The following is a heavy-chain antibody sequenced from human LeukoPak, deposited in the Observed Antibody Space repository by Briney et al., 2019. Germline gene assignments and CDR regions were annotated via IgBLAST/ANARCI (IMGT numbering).Heavy chain of an antibody. CDR2: INWNGGST. CDR1: GFTFDDYG. J-gene: IGHJ4*02. V-gene: IGHV3-20*03. D-gene: IGHD2-15*01. Sequence: PGGSLSLSYAASGFTFDDYGMSWVRPAPGKGLEWVSTINWNGGSTGYADSVKGRFTISRDNAKNSLYLQMNSLRVEDTALYYCARDSTQPGPVVVAATYAGFDYWGQGTLVTVSS. CDR3: ARDSTQPGPVVVAATYAGFDY.